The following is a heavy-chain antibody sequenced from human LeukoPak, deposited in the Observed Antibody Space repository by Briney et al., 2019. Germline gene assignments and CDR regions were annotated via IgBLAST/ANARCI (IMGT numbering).Heavy chain of an antibody. CDR1: GGSFSGYY. CDR3: ARYYDSSGYWSTPHFDY. D-gene: IGHD3-22*01. V-gene: IGHV4-59*01. Sequence: SETLSLTCAVYGGSFSGYYWSWIRQPPGKTLEWIGYIYYSGSTNYNPSLRSRVTISVDSSKNQFSLKLSSVTAADTAVYYCARYYDSSGYWSTPHFDYWGQGTLVTVSS. J-gene: IGHJ4*02. CDR2: IYYSGST.